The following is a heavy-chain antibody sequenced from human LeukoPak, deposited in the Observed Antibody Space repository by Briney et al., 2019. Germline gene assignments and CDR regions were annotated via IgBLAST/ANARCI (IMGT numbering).Heavy chain of an antibody. V-gene: IGHV3-30*18. CDR1: GFTFSSYG. Sequence: GRSLRLSCAASGFTFSSYGMHRVRQAPGKGLEWVAVISYDGSNKYYADSVKGRFTISRDNSKNTLYLQMNSLRAEDTAVYYCAKDLPPLLWFGEFETLDYWGQGTLVTVSS. CDR2: ISYDGSNK. CDR3: AKDLPPLLWFGEFETLDY. J-gene: IGHJ4*02. D-gene: IGHD3-10*01.